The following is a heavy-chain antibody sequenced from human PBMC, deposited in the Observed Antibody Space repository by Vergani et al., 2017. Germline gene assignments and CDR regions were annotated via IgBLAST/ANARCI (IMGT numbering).Heavy chain of an antibody. Sequence: QVQLVQSGAEVKKPGSSVNVFCKASVGTFSSYTISWVRQAPGQGLEWMGRIIPILGIANYAQKFQGRVPITADKSTSTAYMELRSLRSEDTDVYYWARXAGRVYCSGGSCYSGNYYYGMDVWGQGTTVTVSS. CDR3: ARXAGRVYCSGGSCYSGNYYYGMDV. V-gene: IGHV1-69*02. D-gene: IGHD2-15*01. J-gene: IGHJ6*02. CDR1: VGTFSSYT. CDR2: IIPILGIA.